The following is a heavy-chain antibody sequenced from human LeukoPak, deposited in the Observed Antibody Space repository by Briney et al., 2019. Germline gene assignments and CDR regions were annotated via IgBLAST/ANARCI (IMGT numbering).Heavy chain of an antibody. J-gene: IGHJ4*02. Sequence: GGSLGLSCAASGFTFSSYSVNWVRQAPGKGLEWVSSISSSSGYIYYADSVKGRFTISRDNAKNSLYLQMNSLRAEDTAVYYCASSWPDWGQGTLVTVSS. V-gene: IGHV3-21*01. CDR3: ASSWPD. CDR2: ISSSSGYI. D-gene: IGHD6-13*01. CDR1: GFTFSSYS.